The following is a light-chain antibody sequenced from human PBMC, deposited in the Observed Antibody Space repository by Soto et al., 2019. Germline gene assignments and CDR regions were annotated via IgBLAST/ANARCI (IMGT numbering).Light chain of an antibody. CDR2: TAS. J-gene: IGKJ4*01. Sequence: IQLTQSPSSLSASVGDRVTITSRASQGISNYLSWYQQKPGKAPELLIFTASTLQSGVPSRFSGSGSGTDFTLHISSLQPEDFAPYYCQPPYDFPQRFGGGTKVELK. CDR1: QGISNY. V-gene: IGKV1-9*01. CDR3: QPPYDFPQR.